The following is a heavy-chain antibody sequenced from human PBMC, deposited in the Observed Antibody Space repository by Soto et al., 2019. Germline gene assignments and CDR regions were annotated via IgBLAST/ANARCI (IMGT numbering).Heavy chain of an antibody. CDR2: INGSDGKT. Sequence: DVQLWESGGGLVQPGGSLRLSCAASGFSFGSYALSWVRQAPGKGLEWVSTINGSDGKTFYADAVKGRFSISRDTSQNTLYLQMNSLRADDTAIYYCARWSYLDYWGQGTRVTVSS. CDR1: GFSFGSYA. CDR3: ARWSYLDY. D-gene: IGHD3-3*01. V-gene: IGHV3-23*01. J-gene: IGHJ4*02.